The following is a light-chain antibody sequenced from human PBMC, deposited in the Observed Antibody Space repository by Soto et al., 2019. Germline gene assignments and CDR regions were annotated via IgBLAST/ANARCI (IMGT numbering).Light chain of an antibody. V-gene: IGKV1-6*01. J-gene: IGKJ1*01. CDR3: LQDYNYPRT. CDR2: AAS. Sequence: IQMTQYPSAMSASVGDRVAIAFRASQDIGNHLAWFQQKPGKAPKLLIYAASSLQSGVPSRFSGSGSGTDFTLTISSLQPEDFATYYCLQDYNYPRTFGQGTKVDI. CDR1: QDIGNH.